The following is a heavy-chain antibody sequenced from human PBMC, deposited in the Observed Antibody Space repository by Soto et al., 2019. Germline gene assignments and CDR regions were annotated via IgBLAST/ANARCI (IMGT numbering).Heavy chain of an antibody. CDR3: ARHRVTIFGVVANWFDP. V-gene: IGHV4-39*01. D-gene: IGHD3-3*01. Sequence: PSETLSLTCTVSGGSISSSSYYWGWIRQPPGKGLEWIGSIYYSGSTYYNPSLKSRVTISVDTSKNQFSLKLSSVTAADTAVYYCARHRVTIFGVVANWFDPWGQGTLVTVS. CDR2: IYYSGST. CDR1: GGSISSSSYY. J-gene: IGHJ5*01.